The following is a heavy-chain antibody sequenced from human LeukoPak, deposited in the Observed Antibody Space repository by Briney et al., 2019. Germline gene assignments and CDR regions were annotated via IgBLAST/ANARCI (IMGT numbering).Heavy chain of an antibody. CDR3: ARDLDIAFGSIEMATVGY. CDR2: INPSGGST. V-gene: IGHV1-46*01. Sequence: ASVKVSCKASGYTFTSYYMHWVRQAPGQGLEWMGIINPSGGSTSYAQKFQGRVTMTRDTSTSTVYMELSSLRSEDTAVYYCARDLDIAFGSIEMATVGYWGQGTLVTVSS. J-gene: IGHJ4*02. CDR1: GYTFTSYY. D-gene: IGHD5-24*01.